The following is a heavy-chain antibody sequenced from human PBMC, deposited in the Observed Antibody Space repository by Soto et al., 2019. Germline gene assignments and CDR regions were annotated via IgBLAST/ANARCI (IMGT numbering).Heavy chain of an antibody. CDR1: GFSLSNTRMG. J-gene: IGHJ5*02. CDR2: IFSDDEK. D-gene: IGHD6-19*01. V-gene: IGHV2-26*01. CDR3: TRGETTGYSSGWYWFDP. Sequence: QVILKESGPVLVKSTETLTLTCTVSGFSLSNTRMGVSWIRQPPGKALEWLAHIFSDDEKSYSTSLKSRLTISKDTSKSQVVLTMTNMDPVDTATYYCTRGETTGYSSGWYWFDPWGQGTLVTVSS.